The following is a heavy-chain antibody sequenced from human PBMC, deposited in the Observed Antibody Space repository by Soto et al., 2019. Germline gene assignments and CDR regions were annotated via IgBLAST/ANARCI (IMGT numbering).Heavy chain of an antibody. CDR3: ARGGYYDSSGSRNYHYYGMDV. CDR2: ISPYDGNT. D-gene: IGHD3-22*01. Sequence: QVQLVQSGGEVKKPGASVKVSCKASGYTFSSYGINWVRQAPGQGLEWLGWISPYDGNTKYAQILQGRVSMTTDTSKKTAYMEVRSLRSHDTAVYYCARGGYYDSSGSRNYHYYGMDVWGQGTTVTVSS. CDR1: GYTFSSYG. V-gene: IGHV1-18*01. J-gene: IGHJ6*02.